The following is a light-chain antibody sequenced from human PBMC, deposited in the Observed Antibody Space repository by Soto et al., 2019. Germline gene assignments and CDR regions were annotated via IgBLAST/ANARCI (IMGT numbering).Light chain of an antibody. CDR3: SSYTSSSTRV. Sequence: QPASVSGSPGQSITISCTGTSSDVGAYDYVSWYQQHPDKAPKLMIYEVSNRPSGVSNRFSGSKSVNTATLTISGLQAEDEADYYCSSYTSSSTRVFGTGTKVTVL. V-gene: IGLV2-14*03. J-gene: IGLJ1*01. CDR2: EVS. CDR1: SSDVGAYDY.